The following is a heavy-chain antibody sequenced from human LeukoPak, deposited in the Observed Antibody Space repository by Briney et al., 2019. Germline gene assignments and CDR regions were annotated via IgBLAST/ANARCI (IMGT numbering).Heavy chain of an antibody. CDR1: GFTFDDYT. Sequence: PGGSLRLSCAASGFTFDDYTMHWVCQAPGKGLEWVSLISWDGGSTYYADSVKGRFTISRDNSKNSLYLQMNSLRTEDTALYYCATGAYYMDVWGKGTTVTVSS. V-gene: IGHV3-43*01. CDR2: ISWDGGST. CDR3: ATGAYYMDV. J-gene: IGHJ6*03.